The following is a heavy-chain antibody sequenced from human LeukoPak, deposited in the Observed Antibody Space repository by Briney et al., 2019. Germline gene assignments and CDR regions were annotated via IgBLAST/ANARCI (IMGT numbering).Heavy chain of an antibody. CDR1: GFTFGSYA. D-gene: IGHD6-13*01. Sequence: PGGSLRLSCAASGFTFGSYAMSWVRQAPGKGLEWVSTITGGGSTTYYADSVKGRFTISRDNSKNTLYLQMNSLRAEDTALYYCARESPVAATGRSWFDSWGQGTLVTVSS. V-gene: IGHV3-23*01. J-gene: IGHJ5*01. CDR3: ARESPVAATGRSWFDS. CDR2: ITGGGSTT.